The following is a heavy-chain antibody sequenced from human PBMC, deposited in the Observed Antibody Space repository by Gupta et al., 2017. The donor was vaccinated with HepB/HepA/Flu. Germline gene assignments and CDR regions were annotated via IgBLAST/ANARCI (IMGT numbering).Heavy chain of an antibody. D-gene: IGHD6-19*01. V-gene: IGHV3-33*01. Sequence: QVQLVESGGGVVQPGRSLRLSCAASGFTFSSYGMHWVRQAPGKGLEWVAVIWYDGSNKYYADSVKGRFTTSRDNSKNTLYLQMNSLRAEDTAVYYCARDMAELYSSGLLDVWGKGTTVTVSS. CDR1: GFTFSSYG. J-gene: IGHJ6*04. CDR3: ARDMAELYSSGLLDV. CDR2: IWYDGSNK.